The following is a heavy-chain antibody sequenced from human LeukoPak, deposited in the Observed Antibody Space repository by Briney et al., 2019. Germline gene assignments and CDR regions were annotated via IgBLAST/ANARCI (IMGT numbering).Heavy chain of an antibody. V-gene: IGHV3-23*01. Sequence: GGSLRLSCAASGFTFSSYGMSWVRQAPGKGLEWVSAISGSGGSTYYADSVKGRFTISRDNSKNTLYLQMNSLRAEDTAVYYCASTRDYYYYYYMDVWGKGTTVTVSS. CDR3: ASTRDYYYYYYMDV. CDR1: GFTFSSYG. J-gene: IGHJ6*03. D-gene: IGHD2-2*01. CDR2: ISGSGGST.